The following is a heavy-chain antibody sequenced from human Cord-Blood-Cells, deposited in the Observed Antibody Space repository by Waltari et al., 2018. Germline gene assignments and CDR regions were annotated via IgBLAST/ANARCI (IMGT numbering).Heavy chain of an antibody. CDR2: MNPNSGNT. D-gene: IGHD3-3*01. J-gene: IGHJ6*03. V-gene: IGHV1-8*01. CDR3: ARLVRFLEWFTPTYYYYYMGV. CDR1: GYTFTSYD. Sequence: QVQLVQSGAAVKKPGASAKVSCKASGYTFTSYDINWVRQATGQGLEWMGWMNPNSGNTGYAQKFQGRVTMTRNTSISTAYMELSSLRSEDTAVYYCARLVRFLEWFTPTYYYYYMGVWGKGTTVTVSS.